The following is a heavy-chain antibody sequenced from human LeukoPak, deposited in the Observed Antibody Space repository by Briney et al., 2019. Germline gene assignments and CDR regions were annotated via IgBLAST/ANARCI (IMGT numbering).Heavy chain of an antibody. CDR3: ARDRASPY. V-gene: IGHV4-61*02. J-gene: IGHJ4*02. CDR1: GGSISSGSYY. CDR2: IYTSGST. Sequence: SETLSLTCTVCGGSISSGSYYWSWIRQPAGKGLEWIGRIYTSGSTNYNPSLKSRVTISVDKSKNQFSLKLSSVTAADTAVYYCARDRASPYWGQGTLVTVSS.